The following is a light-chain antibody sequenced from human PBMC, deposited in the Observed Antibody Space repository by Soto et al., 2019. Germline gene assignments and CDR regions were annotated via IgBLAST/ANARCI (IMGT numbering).Light chain of an antibody. J-gene: IGKJ5*01. CDR3: QQYNYWTPIT. CDR2: GAS. V-gene: IGKV3-15*01. Sequence: EIVMTQSPATLSVSPGGRATLSCRASQSISGTLAWYQQKPGQAPRLLIYGASTRATSFPARFSGSGSGTDFTLTISRLEPEDFAVYYCQQYNYWTPITFGQGTRLEIK. CDR1: QSISGT.